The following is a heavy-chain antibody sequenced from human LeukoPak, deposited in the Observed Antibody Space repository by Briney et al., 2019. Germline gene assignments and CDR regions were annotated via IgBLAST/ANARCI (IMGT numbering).Heavy chain of an antibody. V-gene: IGHV4-39*07. CDR1: GGSISSSSYY. J-gene: IGHJ4*02. CDR2: IYYSGST. Sequence: SETLSLTCTVSGGSISSSSYYWGWIRQPPGKGLEWIGSIYYSGSTNYNPSLKSRVTIPVDTSKNQFSLKLSSVTAADTAVYYCAGIAVHFDYWGQGTLVTVSS. D-gene: IGHD6-19*01. CDR3: AGIAVHFDY.